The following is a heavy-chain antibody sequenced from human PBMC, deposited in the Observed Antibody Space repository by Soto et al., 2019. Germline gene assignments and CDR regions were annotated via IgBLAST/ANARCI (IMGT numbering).Heavy chain of an antibody. V-gene: IGHV3-7*01. CDR2: IKQDGSEK. J-gene: IGHJ4*02. CDR1: GFTFSSYW. CDR3: ARARKEFWSGYRFDY. Sequence: GGSLRLSCAASGFTFSSYWMSWVRQAPGKGLEWVANIKQDGSEKYYVDSVKGRFTISRDNAKNSLYLQMNSLRAEDTAVYYCARARKEFWSGYRFDYWGQGTLVTVSS. D-gene: IGHD3-3*01.